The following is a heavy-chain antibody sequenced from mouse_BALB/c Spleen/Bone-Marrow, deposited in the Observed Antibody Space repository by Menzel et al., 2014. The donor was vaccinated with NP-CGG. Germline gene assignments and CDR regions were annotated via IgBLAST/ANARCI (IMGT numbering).Heavy chain of an antibody. D-gene: IGHD4-1*01. V-gene: IGHV5-17*02. CDR1: GFTFSSFG. J-gene: IGHJ2*01. CDR2: ISSGSSPI. CDR3: TRGGNWEDFDY. Sequence: EVKLMESGGGLVQPGGSRKLSCAASGFTFSSFGMHWVRQAPEKGLEWVAYISSGSSPIFYADTVKGRFTISRDNPKNTLFLQMTRLRSEDTAIYYCTRGGNWEDFDYWGQGTTLTGSS.